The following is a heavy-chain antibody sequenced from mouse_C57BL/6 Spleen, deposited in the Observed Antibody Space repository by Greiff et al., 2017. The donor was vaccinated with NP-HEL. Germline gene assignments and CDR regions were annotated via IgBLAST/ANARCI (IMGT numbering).Heavy chain of an antibody. Sequence: VQLQQSGAELARPGASVKMSCKASGYTFTSYTMHWVKQRPGQGLEWIGYINPSSGYTKYNQKFKDKATLTADKSSSTAYMQLSSLTSEDSAVYYCARGSYRDYAMDYWGQGTSVTVSS. D-gene: IGHD1-1*02. V-gene: IGHV1-4*01. CDR1: GYTFTSYT. CDR3: ARGSYRDYAMDY. J-gene: IGHJ4*01. CDR2: INPSSGYT.